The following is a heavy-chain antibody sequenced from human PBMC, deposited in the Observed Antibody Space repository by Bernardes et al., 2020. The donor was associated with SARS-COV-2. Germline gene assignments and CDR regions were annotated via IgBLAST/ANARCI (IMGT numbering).Heavy chain of an antibody. CDR1: GFTFSSYT. Sequence: GGSLRLSCEASGFTFSSYTMSWVRQAPGKGPEWVSAVGGSGGSTYYADSVKGRFTISRDNSKNTLSLEMNSLRDEDTARYYSAKEHWGSGVGTFDMWGQGTMVTVYS. V-gene: IGHV3-23*01. CDR3: AKEHWGSGVGTFDM. CDR2: VGGSGGST. D-gene: IGHD7-27*01. J-gene: IGHJ3*02.